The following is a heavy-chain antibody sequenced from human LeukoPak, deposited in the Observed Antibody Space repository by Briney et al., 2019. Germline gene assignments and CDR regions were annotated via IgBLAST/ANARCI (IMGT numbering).Heavy chain of an antibody. CDR3: ARSSYSSSSSV. V-gene: IGHV3-7*03. J-gene: IGHJ3*01. D-gene: IGHD6-6*01. Sequence: RGSLRLSCAVSGFTFSGFWMSWSRQAPGKGLEWVASINSDGSEGYYADVVKGRFTISRDNAKNSLYLQINCLRAEDTAVYYCARSSYSSSSSVWGQGTMVTVSS. CDR1: GFTFSGFW. CDR2: INSDGSEG.